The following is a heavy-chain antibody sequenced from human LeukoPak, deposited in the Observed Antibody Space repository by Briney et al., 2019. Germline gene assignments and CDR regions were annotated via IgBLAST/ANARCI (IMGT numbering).Heavy chain of an antibody. D-gene: IGHD3-3*02. CDR1: SGSFSGYY. J-gene: IGHJ5*02. Sequence: SETLSLTCAVYSGSFSGYYWSWIRQPPGKGLEWIGEINHSGSTNYNPSLKSRVTISVDTSKNQFSLKLSSVTAADTAVYYCARGPRSLFGVVIHWFDPWGQGTLVTVSS. CDR3: ARGPRSLFGVVIHWFDP. CDR2: INHSGST. V-gene: IGHV4-34*01.